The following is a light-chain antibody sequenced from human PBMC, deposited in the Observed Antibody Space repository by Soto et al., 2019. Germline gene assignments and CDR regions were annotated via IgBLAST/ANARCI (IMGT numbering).Light chain of an antibody. CDR3: QQYDTLPYT. Sequence: DIQVTQSPSSLAASVGDRVTISCQATQDISKYLDWYQQKPGKAPKLLIYGASNLIRGVPSSYSGSGSGTDFTFSISSLQPEDFATYSCQQYDTLPYTFGQGTKLEIK. CDR1: QDISKY. V-gene: IGKV1-33*01. J-gene: IGKJ2*01. CDR2: GAS.